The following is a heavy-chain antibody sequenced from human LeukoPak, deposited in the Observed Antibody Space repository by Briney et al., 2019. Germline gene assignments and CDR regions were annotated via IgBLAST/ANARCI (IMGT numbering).Heavy chain of an antibody. Sequence: GGSLRLSCAASGFIFSHYGMHWVRQAPGKGLEWVAVISYDGSNKYYADSVKGRFTISRDNSENTLYLQMNSLRAEDTAVYYCAIVGYCSGGSCYAWFMDVWGQGTTVTVSS. V-gene: IGHV3-30*03. J-gene: IGHJ6*02. CDR1: GFIFSHYG. D-gene: IGHD2-15*01. CDR3: AIVGYCSGGSCYAWFMDV. CDR2: ISYDGSNK.